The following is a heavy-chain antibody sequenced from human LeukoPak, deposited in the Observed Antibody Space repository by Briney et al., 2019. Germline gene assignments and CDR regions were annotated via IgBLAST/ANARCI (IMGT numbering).Heavy chain of an antibody. J-gene: IGHJ4*02. V-gene: IGHV4-39*07. Sequence: PSETLSLTCTVSGGSISSSSYYWSWIRQPPGKGLEWIGEINHSGSTNYNPSLKSRVTISVDTSKNQFSLKLSSVTAADTAVYYCARDERYWGQETLVTVSS. CDR3: ARDERY. CDR1: GGSISSSSYY. CDR2: INHSGST.